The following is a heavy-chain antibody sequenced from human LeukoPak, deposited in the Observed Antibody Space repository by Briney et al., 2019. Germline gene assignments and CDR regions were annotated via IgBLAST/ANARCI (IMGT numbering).Heavy chain of an antibody. J-gene: IGHJ6*02. CDR3: ASLRGGVVKSYYYYGMDV. CDR2: INHSGST. V-gene: IGHV4-34*01. Sequence: SETLSLTCAVYGGSFSGYYWSWIRHPPGKGLEWIGEINHSGSTNYNPSLKSRVTISVDTSKNQFSLKLSSVTAADTAVYYCASLRGGVVKSYYYYGMDVWGQGTTVTVSS. D-gene: IGHD3-3*01. CDR1: GGSFSGYY.